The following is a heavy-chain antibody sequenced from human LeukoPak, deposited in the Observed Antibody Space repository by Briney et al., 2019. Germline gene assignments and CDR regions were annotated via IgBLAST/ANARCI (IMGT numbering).Heavy chain of an antibody. CDR1: GFTFSSYA. Sequence: GRSLRLSCAASGFTFSSYAMHWVRQAPGKGLEWVSSISSSSSYIYYADSVKGRFTISRDNAKNSLYLQMNSLRAEDTAVYYCAREASGSYYNSWIDPWGEGTLVTVSS. J-gene: IGHJ5*02. CDR3: AREASGSYYNSWIDP. CDR2: ISSSSSYI. V-gene: IGHV3-21*01. D-gene: IGHD1-26*01.